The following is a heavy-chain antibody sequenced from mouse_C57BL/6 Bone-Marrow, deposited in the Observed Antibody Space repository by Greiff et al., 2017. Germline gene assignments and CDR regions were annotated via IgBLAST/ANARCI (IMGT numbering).Heavy chain of an antibody. CDR3: ARYGYYPFDV. Sequence: QVQLQQPGAELVRPGSSVKLSCKASGYTFTSYWMHWVKQRPIQGLEWIGNIDPSDSETHYNQKFKDKATLAVDKSSSTAYMQLSSLTSEDSAVYYCARYGYYPFDVWGTGTTVTVSS. CDR1: GYTFTSYW. D-gene: IGHD2-3*01. CDR2: IDPSDSET. J-gene: IGHJ1*03. V-gene: IGHV1-52*01.